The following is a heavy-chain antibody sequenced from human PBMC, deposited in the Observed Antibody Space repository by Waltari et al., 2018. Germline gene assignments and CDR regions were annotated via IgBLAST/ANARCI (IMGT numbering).Heavy chain of an antibody. V-gene: IGHV2-5*01. Sequence: QITLKESGPTLVKPTQTLTLTCTFSGFSLSTSGVGVDWIRQPPGKALEWLALIYWNDDKRYSPSLKSRLTITKDTSKNQVVLTMTNMDPVDTATYYCAHRRGITMIVGPRDWFDPWGQGTLVTVSS. J-gene: IGHJ5*02. CDR3: AHRRGITMIVGPRDWFDP. CDR2: IYWNDDK. CDR1: GFSLSTSGVG. D-gene: IGHD3-22*01.